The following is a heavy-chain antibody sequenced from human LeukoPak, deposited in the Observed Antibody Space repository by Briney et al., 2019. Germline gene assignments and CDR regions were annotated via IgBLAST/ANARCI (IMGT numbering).Heavy chain of an antibody. J-gene: IGHJ3*02. CDR2: IKQDGSEI. CDR1: GFTFNSYW. CDR3: ARLKEQWLVRHAFDI. Sequence: GGSLRLSCAASGFTFNSYWMSWVRQAPGKGLEWVANIKQDGSEIYYVDSVRGRFTISRDNAKDSLYLQMNSLRDEDTAVYYCARLKEQWLVRHAFDIWGQGTVVTVSS. V-gene: IGHV3-7*01. D-gene: IGHD6-19*01.